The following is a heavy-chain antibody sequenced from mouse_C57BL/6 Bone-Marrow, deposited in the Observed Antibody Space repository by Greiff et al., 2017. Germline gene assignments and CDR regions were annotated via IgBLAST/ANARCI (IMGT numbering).Heavy chain of an antibody. CDR3: ARILRLWYFDV. CDR1: GYTFTSYW. D-gene: IGHD1-1*01. J-gene: IGHJ1*03. CDR2: IDPSDSET. Sequence: QVQLQQPGAELVRPGSSVKLSCKASGYTFTSYWMHWVKQRPIQGLEWIGNIDPSDSETHYNQKFKDKATLDVDKSSSTAYMQLSSLTSEDSAVYYCARILRLWYFDVWGTGTTVTVSS. V-gene: IGHV1-52*01.